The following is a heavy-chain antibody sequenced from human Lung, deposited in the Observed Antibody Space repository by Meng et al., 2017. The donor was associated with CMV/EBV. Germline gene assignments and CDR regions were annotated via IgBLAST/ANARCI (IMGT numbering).Heavy chain of an antibody. J-gene: IGHJ3*02. CDR2: IKEDGSEK. CDR3: ARDGSFWSGYYAPVAFDI. D-gene: IGHD3-3*01. Sequence: GGSLRLXCADSGFTFSSYWMSWVRQAPGKGLEWVANIKEDGSEKYYVDSVKGRFTISRDNAKKSLYLQMNSLRAEDTAVYYCARDGSFWSGYYAPVAFDIXGHGXMVTVSS. V-gene: IGHV3-7*01. CDR1: GFTFSSYW.